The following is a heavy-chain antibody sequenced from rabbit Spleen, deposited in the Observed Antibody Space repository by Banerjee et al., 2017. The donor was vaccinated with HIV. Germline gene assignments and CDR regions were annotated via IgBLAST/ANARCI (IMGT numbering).Heavy chain of an antibody. CDR2: IDSGSSAFT. D-gene: IGHD1-1*01. CDR3: ARDLVTVIGWNFNL. V-gene: IGHV1S40*01. Sequence: QSLEESGGDLVKPGASLTLTCTASGVSFSSDYYMCWVRQAPGKGLEWIACIDSGSSAFTYFASWAKGRFTFSKTSSTTVTLQMTSLTAADTATYFCARDLVTVIGWNFNLWGPGTLVTVS. CDR1: GVSFSSDYY. J-gene: IGHJ4*01.